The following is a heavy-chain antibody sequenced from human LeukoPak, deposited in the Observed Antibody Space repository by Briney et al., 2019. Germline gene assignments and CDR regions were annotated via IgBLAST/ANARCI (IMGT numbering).Heavy chain of an antibody. CDR3: ARDWNDALGAFDI. CDR2: INPHSGGT. J-gene: IGHJ3*02. Sequence: ASVKVSCKASGYTFTGYYMHWVRQAPEQGLEWMGWINPHSGGTNYGRKFQGRVTMTRDTSISTAYKELSRLRSDDTAAYYCARDWNDALGAFDIWGQGTMVTVSS. V-gene: IGHV1-2*07. CDR1: GYTFTGYY. D-gene: IGHD1-1*01.